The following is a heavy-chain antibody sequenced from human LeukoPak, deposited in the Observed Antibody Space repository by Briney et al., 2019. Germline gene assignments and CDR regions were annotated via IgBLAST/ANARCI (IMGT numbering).Heavy chain of an antibody. CDR1: GGSISSGDYY. Sequence: SETLSLTCTVSGGSISSGDYYWSWIRQPPGKGLEWIGYIYYSGSTYYNPSLKSRVTITVDTSKNQFSLKLNSVTAADTAVYYCARVRVAFDAFDIWGQGTMVTVSS. V-gene: IGHV4-30-4*01. CDR2: IYYSGST. J-gene: IGHJ3*02. D-gene: IGHD5-12*01. CDR3: ARVRVAFDAFDI.